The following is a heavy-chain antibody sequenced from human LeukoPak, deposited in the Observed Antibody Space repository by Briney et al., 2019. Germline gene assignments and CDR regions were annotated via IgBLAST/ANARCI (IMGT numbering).Heavy chain of an antibody. Sequence: PGGSLRLSCAASGFTFSSYSMIWVRQAPGKGLEWVSSISSSSSYIYYADSVKGRFTISRDNAKNSLYLQMNSLRAEDTAVYYCARDRGITGTTSLDYWGQGTLVTVSS. CDR2: ISSSSSYI. V-gene: IGHV3-21*01. CDR1: GFTFSSYS. CDR3: ARDRGITGTTSLDY. J-gene: IGHJ4*02. D-gene: IGHD1-20*01.